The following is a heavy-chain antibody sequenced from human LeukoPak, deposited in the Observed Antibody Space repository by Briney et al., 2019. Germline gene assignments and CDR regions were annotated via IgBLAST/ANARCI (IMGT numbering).Heavy chain of an antibody. CDR2: INHSGST. CDR1: GGSFSGYY. Sequence: SETLSLTCAVYGGSFSGYYWSWIRQPPGKGLEWIGEINHSGSTNYNPSLKSRVTISVDTSKNQFSLKLSSVTAADTAVYYCALGIFGVVPYYFDHWGQGTLVTVSS. D-gene: IGHD3-3*01. V-gene: IGHV4-34*01. J-gene: IGHJ4*02. CDR3: ALGIFGVVPYYFDH.